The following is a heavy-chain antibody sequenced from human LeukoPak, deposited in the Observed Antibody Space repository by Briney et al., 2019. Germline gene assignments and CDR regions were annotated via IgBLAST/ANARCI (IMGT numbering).Heavy chain of an antibody. J-gene: IGHJ6*03. V-gene: IGHV4-34*01. CDR2: INHSGST. Sequence: SETLSLTCAVYGGSFSGYYWSWIRQPPGKGLEWIGEINHSGSTNYNPSPKSRVTISVDTSKNQFSLPLIYMPAADTTVFYCSRVPSGCDHLYYYYYMDVWGKGTTVTVSS. D-gene: IGHD3-10*01. CDR1: GGSFSGYY. CDR3: SRVPSGCDHLYYYYYMDV.